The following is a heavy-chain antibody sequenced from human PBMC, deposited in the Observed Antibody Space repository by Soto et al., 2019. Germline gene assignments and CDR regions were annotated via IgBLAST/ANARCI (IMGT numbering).Heavy chain of an antibody. CDR1: GGPISSSNW. Sequence: SETLSLTCAVSGGPISSSNWWSWVRQPPGKGLEWIGEIYHSGSTNYNPSLKSRVTISVDKSKNQFSLKLSSVTAADTAVYYCAIRSLVNYGMDVWGQGTTVTVSS. CDR3: AIRSLVNYGMDV. CDR2: IYHSGST. D-gene: IGHD2-2*01. J-gene: IGHJ6*02. V-gene: IGHV4-4*02.